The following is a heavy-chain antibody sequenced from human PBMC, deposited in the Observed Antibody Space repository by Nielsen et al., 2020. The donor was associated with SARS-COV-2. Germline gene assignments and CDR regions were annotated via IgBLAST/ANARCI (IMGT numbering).Heavy chain of an antibody. CDR1: GFTFSDYY. J-gene: IGHJ5*02. Sequence: GESLKISCAASGFTFSDYYMSWIRQAPGKGLEWVSYISSSSSYTNYADSVKGRFTISRDNAKNSLYLQMNSLRAEGTAVYYCARDRVPYDSSGYYYRSYNWFDPWGQGTLVTVSS. V-gene: IGHV3-11*05. CDR2: ISSSSSYT. CDR3: ARDRVPYDSSGYYYRSYNWFDP. D-gene: IGHD3-22*01.